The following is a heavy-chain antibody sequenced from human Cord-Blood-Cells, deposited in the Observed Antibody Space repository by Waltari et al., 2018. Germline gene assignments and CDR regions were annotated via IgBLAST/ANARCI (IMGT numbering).Heavy chain of an antibody. J-gene: IGHJ4*02. CDR3: AKDIVAVAGPYYFDY. Sequence: QVQLVESGGGVVQPGRSLRLSCAASGFTFSSYGMHLVRQAPGKGLEWVAVISYDGSNKYYADSVKGRFTISRDNSKNTLYLQMNSLRAEDTAVYYCAKDIVAVAGPYYFDYWGQGTLVTVSS. V-gene: IGHV3-30*18. CDR2: ISYDGSNK. D-gene: IGHD6-19*01. CDR1: GFTFSSYG.